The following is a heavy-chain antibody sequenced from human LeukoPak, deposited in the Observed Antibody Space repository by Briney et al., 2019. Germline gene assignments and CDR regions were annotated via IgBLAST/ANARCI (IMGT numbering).Heavy chain of an antibody. J-gene: IGHJ3*02. CDR3: ARRLLRTVTRRDAFDI. CDR1: GGSISSSSYY. V-gene: IGHV4-39*01. CDR2: IYYSGST. D-gene: IGHD4-17*01. Sequence: PSETLSLTCTVSGGSISSSSYYWGWIRQPPGKGLEWIGSIYYSGSTYYNPSLKSRVTISVDTSKNQFSLKLSSVTAADTAVYYCARRLLRTVTRRDAFDIWGQGTMVTVSS.